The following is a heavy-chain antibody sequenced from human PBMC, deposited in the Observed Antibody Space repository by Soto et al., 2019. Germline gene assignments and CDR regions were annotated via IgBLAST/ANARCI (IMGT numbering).Heavy chain of an antibody. J-gene: IGHJ6*02. V-gene: IGHV3-11*01. CDR1: GFTITDYY. D-gene: IGHD3-10*01. CDR3: ARDQEGSGSHWLGYNYYAMDV. CDR2: ISSVGTTT. Sequence: LRLSCGVSGFTITDYYMGWIRQAPGKGLEWVSHISSVGTTTYYADSVKGRFSISMDNAKNSLYLQMNSLRAEDTAVYYCARDQEGSGSHWLGYNYYAMDVWGQGTTVTVSS.